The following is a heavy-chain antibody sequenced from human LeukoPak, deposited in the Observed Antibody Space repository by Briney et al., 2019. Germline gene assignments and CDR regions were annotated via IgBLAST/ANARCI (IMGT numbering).Heavy chain of an antibody. CDR3: ARDRKVRGARGNWFDP. CDR2: INPNSGGT. V-gene: IGHV1-2*02. D-gene: IGHD3-10*01. Sequence: ASGKVSCKASGYTFTGYYMHWVRQAPGQGLEWMGWINPNSGGTNYAQKFQGRVTMTRDTSISTAYMELSRLRSDDTAVYYCARDRKVRGARGNWFDPWGQGTLVTVSS. J-gene: IGHJ5*02. CDR1: GYTFTGYY.